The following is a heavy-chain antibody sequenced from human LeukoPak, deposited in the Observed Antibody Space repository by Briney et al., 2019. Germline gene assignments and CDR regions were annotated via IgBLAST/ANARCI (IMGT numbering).Heavy chain of an antibody. CDR2: IKEDGSKK. V-gene: IGHV3-7*01. Sequence: GGSLRLSCAASGFTFSRYWMTWVRQAPGKGLEWVANIKEDGSKKNYVDSVKGRFTISRDNAKNSLYLQMNSLRAEDTAVYYCASSYGSALDIWGQGTMVSVSS. CDR1: GFTFSRYW. J-gene: IGHJ3*02. D-gene: IGHD3-16*01. CDR3: ASSYGSALDI.